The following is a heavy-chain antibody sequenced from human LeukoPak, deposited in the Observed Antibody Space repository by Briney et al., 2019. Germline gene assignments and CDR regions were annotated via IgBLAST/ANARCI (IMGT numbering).Heavy chain of an antibody. D-gene: IGHD6-19*01. CDR3: AKDLSSGSRRAY. V-gene: IGHV3-30*18. CDR1: GFTFSTYG. J-gene: IGHJ4*02. CDR2: ISYDGSNK. Sequence: GGSLRLSCAASGFTFSTYGMHWVRQAPGKGLEWVAVISYDGSNKYYADSVKGRFTISRDNSKNTLYLQMNSLRAEDMGVYYCAKDLSSGSRRAYWGQGTLVTVSS.